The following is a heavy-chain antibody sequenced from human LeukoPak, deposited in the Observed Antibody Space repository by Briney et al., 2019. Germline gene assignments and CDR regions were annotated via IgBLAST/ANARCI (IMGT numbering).Heavy chain of an antibody. D-gene: IGHD2-2*02. CDR2: ISGSGGST. V-gene: IGHV3-23*01. Sequence: GASLRLSCAASGFTFSSYAKSWVRQAPGKGLEWVSAISGSGGSTYYADSVKGRFTISRDNSKNTLYLQMNSLRAEDTAVYYCAKDLVLRDIVVVPAAISLDYWGQGTLVTVSS. CDR1: GFTFSSYA. CDR3: AKDLVLRDIVVVPAAISLDY. J-gene: IGHJ4*02.